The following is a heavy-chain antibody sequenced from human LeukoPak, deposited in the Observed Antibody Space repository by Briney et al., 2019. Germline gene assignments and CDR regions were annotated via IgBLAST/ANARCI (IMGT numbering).Heavy chain of an antibody. CDR3: ARHGAASLYSYGLDV. CDR1: GFTFSSYS. CDR2: ISSSSRTI. Sequence: PGGSLRLSCGASGFTFSSYSINWVRQAPGKGLEWVSYISSSSRTIYYADSVKGRFTTSRDNAKNSLFLQMNSVRDEDTAVYYCARHGAASLYSYGLDVWGQGTTVTVSS. D-gene: IGHD6-25*01. V-gene: IGHV3-48*02. J-gene: IGHJ6*02.